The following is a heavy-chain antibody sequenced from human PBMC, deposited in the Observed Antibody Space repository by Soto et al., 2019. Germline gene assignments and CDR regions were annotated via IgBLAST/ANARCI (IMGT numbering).Heavy chain of an antibody. D-gene: IGHD2-15*01. CDR1: GFSLSNPRMG. Sequence: SGPTLVNPTETLTLTCTVSGFSLSNPRMGVSWIRQPPGKALEWLAHIFSNDEKSYSTSLKSRLTISRDTSKNQVVLTMTNMDPVDTATYYCAHTGISPSDWFDPWGQGTLVTVSS. CDR2: IFSNDEK. J-gene: IGHJ5*02. V-gene: IGHV2-26*01. CDR3: AHTGISPSDWFDP.